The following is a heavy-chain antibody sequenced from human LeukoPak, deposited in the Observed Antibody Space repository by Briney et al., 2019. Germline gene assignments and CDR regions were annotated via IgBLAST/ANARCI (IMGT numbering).Heavy chain of an antibody. D-gene: IGHD6-19*01. CDR1: GGSFSAYY. Sequence: SETLSLTCAVYGGSFSAYYWSWIRQPPGKGLEWIGEINHSGSTNYNPSLKSRVTISVDTSKNQFSLKLSSVTAADTAVYYCARGALAVAGPHDAFDIWGQGTMVTVSS. V-gene: IGHV4-34*01. J-gene: IGHJ3*02. CDR3: ARGALAVAGPHDAFDI. CDR2: INHSGST.